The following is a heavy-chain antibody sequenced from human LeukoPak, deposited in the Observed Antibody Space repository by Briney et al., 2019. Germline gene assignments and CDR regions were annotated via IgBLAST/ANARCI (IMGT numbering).Heavy chain of an antibody. CDR2: INPSGGST. V-gene: IGHV1-46*01. Sequence: GASVKVSCKASGYTFTGYYMHWVRQAPGQGLEWMGIINPSGGSTSYAQKFQGRVTMTRDTSTSTVYMELSSLRSEDTAVYYCARATTVTTYAFDIWGQGTMVTVSS. CDR3: ARATTVTTYAFDI. CDR1: GYTFTGYY. J-gene: IGHJ3*02. D-gene: IGHD4-17*01.